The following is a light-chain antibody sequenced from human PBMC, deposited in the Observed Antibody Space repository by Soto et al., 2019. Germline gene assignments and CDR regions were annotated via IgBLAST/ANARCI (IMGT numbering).Light chain of an antibody. CDR3: SSYTSSSTVI. J-gene: IGLJ2*01. V-gene: IGLV2-14*01. CDR2: DVS. CDR1: SSDVGGYNY. Sequence: QSPLTQPASVSGSPGQSITISCTGTSSDVGGYNYVSWYQQYPGKAPKLMIYDVSNRPSGVSNRFSGSRSGNTASLSISGLQAEDEADYYCSSYTSSSTVIFGGGTKLTVL.